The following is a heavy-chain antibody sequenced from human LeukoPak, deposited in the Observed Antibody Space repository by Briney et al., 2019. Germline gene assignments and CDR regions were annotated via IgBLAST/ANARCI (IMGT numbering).Heavy chain of an antibody. CDR3: ARSKLLWFGLTSNYYYYYGMDV. D-gene: IGHD3-10*01. Sequence: PGGSLRLSCAASGFTFSGSAMHWVRQASGKGLEWVGRIRSKANSYATAYAASVKGRFTISRDNAKNSLYLQMNSLRAEDTAVYYCARSKLLWFGLTSNYYYYYGMDVWGQGTTVTVS. J-gene: IGHJ6*02. V-gene: IGHV3-73*01. CDR1: GFTFSGSA. CDR2: IRSKANSYAT.